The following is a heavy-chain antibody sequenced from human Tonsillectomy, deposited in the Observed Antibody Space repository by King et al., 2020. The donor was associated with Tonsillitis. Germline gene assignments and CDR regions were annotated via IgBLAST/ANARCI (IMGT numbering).Heavy chain of an antibody. J-gene: IGHJ6*03. CDR1: GGSISSYY. V-gene: IGHV4-59*08. D-gene: IGHD2-21*01. CDR2: IYYSGST. CDR3: ARRIEYYYYYMDV. Sequence: QLQESGPGLVKPSETLSLTCTVSGGSISSYYWSWIRQPPGKGLEWIGYIYYSGSTNYNPSLKSRVTISVDTSKNQFSLKLSSVTAADTAVYYCARRIEYYYYYMDVWGKGTTVTVSS.